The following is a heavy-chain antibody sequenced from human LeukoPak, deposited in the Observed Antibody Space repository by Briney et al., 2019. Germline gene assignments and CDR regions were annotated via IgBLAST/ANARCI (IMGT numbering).Heavy chain of an antibody. Sequence: ASVKVFCKASGYTFPSHGISWVRQAPGQGLEWMGWISAYNCNANHAQKLKARVTMTTDTSAGTAYMELRSLRSDDPAVYSCAPDVLGSYQLLATHWGQGTLVTV. V-gene: IGHV1-18*01. D-gene: IGHD2-2*01. CDR1: GYTFPSHG. J-gene: IGHJ4*02. CDR2: ISAYNCNA. CDR3: APDVLGSYQLLATH.